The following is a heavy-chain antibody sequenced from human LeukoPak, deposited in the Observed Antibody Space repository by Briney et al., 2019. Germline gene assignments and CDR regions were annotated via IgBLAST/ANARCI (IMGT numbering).Heavy chain of an antibody. J-gene: IGHJ4*02. CDR1: GGSISSYY. D-gene: IGHD6-6*01. CDR3: ARDSNLEYSSSRGLGR. Sequence: PSETLSLTCTVSGGSISSYYWSWIRQPAGKGLEWIGRIYASGSTYYNPSLKSRVTMSVDTSKNQFSQRLTTVTAADTAVYYCARDSNLEYSSSRGLGRWGQGTLVTVSS. V-gene: IGHV4-4*07. CDR2: IYASGST.